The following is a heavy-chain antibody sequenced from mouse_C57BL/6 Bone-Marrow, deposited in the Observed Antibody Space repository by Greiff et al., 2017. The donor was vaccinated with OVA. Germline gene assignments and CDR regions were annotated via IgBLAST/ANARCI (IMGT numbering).Heavy chain of an antibody. CDR1: GFNIKDDY. CDR2: IDPENGDT. D-gene: IGHD1-1*01. CDR3: TPVYYGSSYAMDY. V-gene: IGHV14-4*01. Sequence: EVQLQQSGAELVRPGASVKLSCTASGFNIKDDYMHWVKQRPEQGLEWIGWIDPENGDTEYASKFQGKATITADTSSHTAYLQLSSLTSEDTAVYYCTPVYYGSSYAMDYWGQGTSVTVSS. J-gene: IGHJ4*01.